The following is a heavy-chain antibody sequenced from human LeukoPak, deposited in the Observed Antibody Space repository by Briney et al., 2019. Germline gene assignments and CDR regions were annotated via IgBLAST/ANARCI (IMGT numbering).Heavy chain of an antibody. D-gene: IGHD6-19*01. CDR1: GFTFSSYG. J-gene: IGHJ4*02. V-gene: IGHV3-30*02. CDR2: IRDEGSRK. CDR3: AKDRWYSSGWTDY. Sequence: GGSMRLSWAASGFTFSSYGMHWVRQAQGKGVEWVGFIRDEGSRKDYADSGKGGLTITRDNSKRKVYVEMNRLRAEDAAVYYCAKDRWYSSGWTDYWGQGTLVTVSS.